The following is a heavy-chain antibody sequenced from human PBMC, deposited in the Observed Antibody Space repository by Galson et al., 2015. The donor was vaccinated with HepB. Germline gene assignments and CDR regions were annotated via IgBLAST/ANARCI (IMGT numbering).Heavy chain of an antibody. CDR3: ARGAATTMLFCSIEV. Sequence: SLRLSCAASGFTFSSYDMHWVRQAPGKGLEWVSVISYDGSNKYYADSVKGRFTISRDNPKNTLYLQMNSLRAEDTAVYYCARGAATTMLFCSIEVWGKGTTVTVSS. CDR2: ISYDGSNK. D-gene: IGHD4/OR15-4a*01. CDR1: GFTFSSYD. J-gene: IGHJ6*03. V-gene: IGHV3-30-3*01.